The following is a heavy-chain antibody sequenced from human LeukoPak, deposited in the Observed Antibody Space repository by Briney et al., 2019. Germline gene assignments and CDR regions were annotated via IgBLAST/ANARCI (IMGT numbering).Heavy chain of an antibody. CDR3: ARRYHDILTGYRAENWFAP. V-gene: IGHV1-2*02. Sequence: GASVKVSCKASGYTITGYYMHWVRQAPGQGLEWMGWINPNSGGTNYAQKFQGRVTMTRDTSISTFYMELTRLTSDDTAVYYCARRYHDILTGYRAENWFAPWGQGTLVTVSA. CDR2: INPNSGGT. D-gene: IGHD3-9*01. J-gene: IGHJ5*02. CDR1: GYTITGYY.